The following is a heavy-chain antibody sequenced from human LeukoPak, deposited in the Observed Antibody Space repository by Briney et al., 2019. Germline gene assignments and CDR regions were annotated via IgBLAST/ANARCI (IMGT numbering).Heavy chain of an antibody. CDR2: INHSGIT. D-gene: IGHD4/OR15-4a*01. V-gene: IGHV4-34*01. J-gene: IGHJ2*01. CDR1: GGSFSGYY. Sequence: SSETLSLTCAVYGGSFSGYYWSWIRQPPGKGLEWIGDINHSGITNYNPSLKSRVTMSVDTSKNQFSLKLSSVTAADTAVYYCARGRRLVYGDPLGHYFDLWGRGTLVTVSS. CDR3: ARGRRLVYGDPLGHYFDL.